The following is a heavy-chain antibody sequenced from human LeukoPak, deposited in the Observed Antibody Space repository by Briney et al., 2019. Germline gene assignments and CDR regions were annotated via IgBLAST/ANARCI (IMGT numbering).Heavy chain of an antibody. J-gene: IGHJ3*02. V-gene: IGHV1-2*02. CDR3: ARNLWFGESSDAFDM. D-gene: IGHD3-10*01. CDR1: GYTFTVYY. Sequence: GASVKVSCKASGYTFTVYYMHWVRQAPGQGREWMGWINPKSGGTNYAQKFQGRVTMTRDTSISTAYMEMSRLRSDDTAVYYCARNLWFGESSDAFDMWGQGTMVTVSS. CDR2: INPKSGGT.